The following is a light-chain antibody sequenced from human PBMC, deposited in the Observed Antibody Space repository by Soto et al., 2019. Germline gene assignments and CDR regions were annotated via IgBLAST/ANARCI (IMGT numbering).Light chain of an antibody. CDR2: DAS. J-gene: IGKJ1*01. V-gene: IGKV3-11*01. Sequence: EIVLTQSPATLSLSPADRATLSCRASESIGTYLAWYQQKPGQAPRLLIYDASNRATGVPARFSGTGSGTDFTLTISSLESEDFAVYFCQHRSNSPPMWTFGQGTKVEIK. CDR3: QHRSNSPPMWT. CDR1: ESIGTY.